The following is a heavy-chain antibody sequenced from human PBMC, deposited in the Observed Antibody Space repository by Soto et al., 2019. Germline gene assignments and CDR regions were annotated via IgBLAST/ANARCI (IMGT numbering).Heavy chain of an antibody. J-gene: IGHJ6*02. Sequence: PGGSLRLSCAASGFTFSSYWMSWVRQAPGKGLEWVANIKQDGSEKYYVDSVKGQFTISRDNAKNSLYLQMNSLRAEDTAVYYCARGIGPSTVTTSYYYYGMDVWGQGTTVTVSS. CDR1: GFTFSSYW. D-gene: IGHD4-17*01. CDR2: IKQDGSEK. CDR3: ARGIGPSTVTTSYYYYGMDV. V-gene: IGHV3-7*01.